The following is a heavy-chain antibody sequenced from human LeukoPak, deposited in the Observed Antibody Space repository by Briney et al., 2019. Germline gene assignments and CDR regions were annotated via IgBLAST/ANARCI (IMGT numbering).Heavy chain of an antibody. Sequence: PSETLSLTCAVSGGSISSSNWWSWVRQPPGKGLEWIGEINHSGSTNYNPSLKSRVTISVDTSKNQFSLKLSSVTAADTAVYYCARRYGSGSYYAHYYYYYMDVWGKGTTVTISS. J-gene: IGHJ6*03. CDR2: INHSGST. CDR1: GGSISSSNW. CDR3: ARRYGSGSYYAHYYYYYMDV. V-gene: IGHV4-4*02. D-gene: IGHD3-10*01.